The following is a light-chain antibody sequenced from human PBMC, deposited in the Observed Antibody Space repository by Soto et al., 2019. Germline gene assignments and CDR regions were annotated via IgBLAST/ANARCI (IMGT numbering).Light chain of an antibody. J-gene: IGLJ2*01. CDR1: SSNIGAGYD. CDR3: QSYDSSLSGGV. Sequence: QAVVTQPPSVSGAPGQRVTISCTGSSSNIGAGYDVHWYQQLPGTAPKLLIYGNNSRPSGVPDRFSGSRSGTSASLAITGLQAEDEADYYCQSYDSSLSGGVFGGGTKLTVL. V-gene: IGLV1-40*01. CDR2: GNN.